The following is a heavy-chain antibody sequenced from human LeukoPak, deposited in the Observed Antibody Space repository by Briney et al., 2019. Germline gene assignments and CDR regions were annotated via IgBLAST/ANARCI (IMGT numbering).Heavy chain of an antibody. CDR3: AKEYTNWYSSAWYGY. J-gene: IGHJ1*01. D-gene: IGHD6-19*01. Sequence: GGSLRLSCAASGFTFSSYAMSWVRQAPGKGLEWVSAISGSGDTTYYADSVKGRFTISRDNSKNTLYLQMNSLRAEDTAIYYCAKEYTNWYSSAWYGYWGQGTLVTVSS. V-gene: IGHV3-23*01. CDR2: ISGSGDTT. CDR1: GFTFSSYA.